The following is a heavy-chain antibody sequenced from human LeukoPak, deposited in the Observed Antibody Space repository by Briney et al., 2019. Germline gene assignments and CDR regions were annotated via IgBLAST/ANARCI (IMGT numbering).Heavy chain of an antibody. J-gene: IGHJ5*02. V-gene: IGHV4-4*07. CDR2: IYTSGST. D-gene: IGHD2-2*01. Sequence: PSETLSLTCTVSGGSISSYYWSWIRQPAGKGLEWIGRIYTSGSTNYNPSLKSRVTMSVDTSKNQYSLKLSSVTAADTAVYYCARDIRERYCSSTSCPRGFDTWGQGTLVTVSS. CDR3: ARDIRERYCSSTSCPRGFDT. CDR1: GGSISSYY.